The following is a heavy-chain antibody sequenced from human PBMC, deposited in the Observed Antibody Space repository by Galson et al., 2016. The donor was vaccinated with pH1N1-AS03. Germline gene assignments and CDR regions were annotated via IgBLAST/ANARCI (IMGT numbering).Heavy chain of an antibody. D-gene: IGHD1-14*01. CDR1: GYTFTGYY. V-gene: IGHV1-2*02. Sequence: SVKVSCKASGYTFTGYYIQWVRQAPGQGLEWMGWTNPNSGGTNYAQKFHGRVTMTRDTSISTAYMELNRLRSDDTAVYYCARGPQEEITDSLWLRVPLRDFGGCDPWGQGTLVTVSS. CDR2: TNPNSGGT. CDR3: ARGPQEEITDSLWLRVPLRDFGGCDP. J-gene: IGHJ5*02.